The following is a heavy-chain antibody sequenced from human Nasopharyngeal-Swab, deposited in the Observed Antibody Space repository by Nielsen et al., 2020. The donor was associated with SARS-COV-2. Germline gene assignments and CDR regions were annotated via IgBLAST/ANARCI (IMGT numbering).Heavy chain of an antibody. D-gene: IGHD3-16*01. J-gene: IGHJ6*03. Sequence: WVRQATGQGLEWMGWINTNTGNPTYAQGFTGRFVFSLDTSVSTAYLQISSLKAEDTAVYYCARGLDDYGGHYYYYYYMDVWGKGTTVTVSS. V-gene: IGHV7-4-1*02. CDR3: ARGLDDYGGHYYYYYYMDV. CDR2: INTNTGNP.